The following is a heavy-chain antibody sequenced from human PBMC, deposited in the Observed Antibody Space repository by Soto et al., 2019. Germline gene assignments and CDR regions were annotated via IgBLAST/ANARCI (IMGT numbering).Heavy chain of an antibody. CDR1: GYTFTSYG. Sequence: GASVKVSCKASGYTFTSYGISWVRQAPGQGLERMGWISAYNGNTNYAQKLQGRVTMTTDTSTSTAYMELRSLRSDDTAVYYCARDPSIVVVPAAMPDLRWFDPWGQGTLVTVSS. J-gene: IGHJ5*02. CDR3: ARDPSIVVVPAAMPDLRWFDP. D-gene: IGHD2-2*01. V-gene: IGHV1-18*01. CDR2: ISAYNGNT.